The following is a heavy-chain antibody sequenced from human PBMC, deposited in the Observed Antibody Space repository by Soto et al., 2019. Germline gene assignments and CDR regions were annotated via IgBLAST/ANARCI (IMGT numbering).Heavy chain of an antibody. D-gene: IGHD6-13*01. Sequence: GASVKVSCKASGYTFTSYYMHWVRQAPGQRLEWMGWINTGNGNTKYSQKFQGRVTITRDTSASTAYMELSSLRSEDTAVYYCARDQDSSTWFWYFDLWGRGTLVTVSS. CDR1: GYTFTSYY. CDR2: INTGNGNT. V-gene: IGHV1-3*04. J-gene: IGHJ2*01. CDR3: ARDQDSSTWFWYFDL.